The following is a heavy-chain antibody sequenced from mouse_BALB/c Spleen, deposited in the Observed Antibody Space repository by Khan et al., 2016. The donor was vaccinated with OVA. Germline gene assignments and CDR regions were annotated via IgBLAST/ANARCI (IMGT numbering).Heavy chain of an antibody. Sequence: QVQLQQSGAELARPGASVKLSCKASGYTFTDYYINWVKQRTGQGLEWIGEISPGSGDTYYNEKFKGKATLTEDKSSTTAYMTLSSLPSEASAVYFCARRNYFGYTFAYWGQGTLVTVSA. CDR2: ISPGSGDT. D-gene: IGHD1-2*01. CDR3: ARRNYFGYTFAY. V-gene: IGHV1-77*01. J-gene: IGHJ3*01. CDR1: GYTFTDYY.